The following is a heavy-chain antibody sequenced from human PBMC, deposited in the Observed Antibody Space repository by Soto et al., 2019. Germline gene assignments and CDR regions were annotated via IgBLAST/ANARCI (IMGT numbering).Heavy chain of an antibody. Sequence: SETLSLTCTVSGDSIRSPGYYWSWIRQHPEKGLEWIGYMYYSGITYYNPSLKSRVSMSVDISKNQFSLKVTSVTAADTAVYYCARDTLPLYYYGSGSYPRNWFDPWGQGTLVTVSS. CDR1: GDSIRSPGYY. J-gene: IGHJ5*02. CDR3: ARDTLPLYYYGSGSYPRNWFDP. V-gene: IGHV4-31*03. D-gene: IGHD3-10*01. CDR2: MYYSGIT.